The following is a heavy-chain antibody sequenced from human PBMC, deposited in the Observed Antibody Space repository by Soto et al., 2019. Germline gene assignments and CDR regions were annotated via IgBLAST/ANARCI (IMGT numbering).Heavy chain of an antibody. V-gene: IGHV3-23*01. CDR1: GFTFSSYG. J-gene: IGHJ6*02. D-gene: IGHD2-2*01. CDR3: AKGSVVGADYSYGMDV. Sequence: GGSLRLSCAAAGFTFSSYGMSWVRQAPGKGLEWVSAVSGSGGSVYYADSVRGRFTISRDNSKNTLYLQVNSLRAEDTAIYYCAKGSVVGADYSYGMDVWGQGTTVTVS. CDR2: VSGSGGSV.